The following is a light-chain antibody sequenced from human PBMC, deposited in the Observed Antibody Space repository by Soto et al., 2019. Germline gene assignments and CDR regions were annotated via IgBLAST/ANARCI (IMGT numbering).Light chain of an antibody. J-gene: IGLJ1*01. CDR2: EVS. CDR1: SSDVGDYNY. Sequence: QSALTQPPSASGSPGQSVTISCTGTSSDVGDYNYVSWYQQHPGKAPKLMIYEVSKRPSGVPDRFSGSKSGNTASLTVSGLQAEDGADYYCSSYAGSNRVFGTGTKVTVL. CDR3: SSYAGSNRV. V-gene: IGLV2-8*01.